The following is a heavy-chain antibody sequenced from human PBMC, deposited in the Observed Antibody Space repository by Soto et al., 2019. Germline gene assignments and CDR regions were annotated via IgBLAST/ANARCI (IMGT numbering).Heavy chain of an antibody. CDR2: LSAYNGHT. CDR3: ARGGIGFDY. Sequence: ASVKVSCKASGYTFTYYAVTWVRQASVQGLELLGWLSAYNGHTKYAQNLQGRLTLRTDTSTNAADRELRSLRSHDTAVYYCARGGIGFDYWG. CDR1: GYTFTYYA. V-gene: IGHV1-18*01. D-gene: IGHD2-21*01. J-gene: IGHJ4*01.